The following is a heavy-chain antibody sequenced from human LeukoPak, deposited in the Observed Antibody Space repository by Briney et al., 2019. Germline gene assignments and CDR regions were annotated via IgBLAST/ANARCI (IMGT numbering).Heavy chain of an antibody. CDR2: ISGSGGST. CDR3: AKDSLGSSSGNFDY. J-gene: IGHJ4*02. CDR1: GGSFSGYY. D-gene: IGHD6-6*01. Sequence: ETLSLTCAVYGGSFSGYYWSWVRQAPGKGLEWVSAISGSGGSTYYADSVKGRFTISRDNSKNTLYLQMNSLRAEDTAVYYCAKDSLGSSSGNFDYWGQGTLVTVSS. V-gene: IGHV3-23*01.